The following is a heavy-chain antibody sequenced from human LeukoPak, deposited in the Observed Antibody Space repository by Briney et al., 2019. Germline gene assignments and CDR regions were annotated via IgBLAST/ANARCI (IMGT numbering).Heavy chain of an antibody. CDR1: GGSISGSSYY. V-gene: IGHV4-39*01. J-gene: IGHJ6*03. CDR2: IYYRGST. Sequence: PSETLSLTCTVSGGSISGSSYYWGSIRQPPGKGLEWLGCIYYRGSTYYNPPLKSPVTISVDTSKNQFSLKLSSVTAADTAVYYCARSHSVYCSSTSCYYMDVSGKGTTVTVSS. D-gene: IGHD2-2*01. CDR3: ARSHSVYCSSTSCYYMDV.